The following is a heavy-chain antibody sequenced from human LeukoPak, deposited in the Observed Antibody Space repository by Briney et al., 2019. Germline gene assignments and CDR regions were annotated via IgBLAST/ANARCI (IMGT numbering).Heavy chain of an antibody. CDR2: IIPVFGTS. V-gene: IGHV1-69*13. D-gene: IGHD2-2*02. Sequence: SVKVSCKASGGTFSSYAISWVRQAPGQGLEWMGGIIPVFGTSNYAQKFQGRVTITADESTRTAYMELSSLRSEDTAVYYCARDTGGRYCSTTSCYMRGWFDPWGQGALVTVSS. CDR1: GGTFSSYA. J-gene: IGHJ5*02. CDR3: ARDTGGRYCSTTSCYMRGWFDP.